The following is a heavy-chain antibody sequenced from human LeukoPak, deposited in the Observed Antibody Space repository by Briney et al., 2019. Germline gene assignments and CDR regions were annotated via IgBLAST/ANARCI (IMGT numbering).Heavy chain of an antibody. D-gene: IGHD2-15*01. Sequence: GGSLRLSCAASGFTVSSNYMSWVRQAPGKGLEWVSVIYSGGSTYYADSVKGRFTISRDNSKNTLYLQMNSLRAEDTAVYYCARDSRRILPSDWGQGTLVAVSS. CDR3: ARDSRRILPSD. CDR1: GFTVSSNY. J-gene: IGHJ4*02. CDR2: IYSGGST. V-gene: IGHV3-66*01.